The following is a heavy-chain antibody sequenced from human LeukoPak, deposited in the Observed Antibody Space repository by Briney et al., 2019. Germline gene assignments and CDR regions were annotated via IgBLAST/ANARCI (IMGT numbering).Heavy chain of an antibody. J-gene: IGHJ6*03. D-gene: IGHD3-22*01. Sequence: SETLSLTCTVSGGSISSSSYYWGWIRQPPGKGLEWTGSIYYSGSTYYNPSLKSRVTISVDTSKNQFSLKLSSVTAADTAVYYCARHLPYYYDSSGYYFYYMDVWGKGTTVTVSS. CDR2: IYYSGST. V-gene: IGHV4-39*01. CDR3: ARHLPYYYDSSGYYFYYMDV. CDR1: GGSISSSSYY.